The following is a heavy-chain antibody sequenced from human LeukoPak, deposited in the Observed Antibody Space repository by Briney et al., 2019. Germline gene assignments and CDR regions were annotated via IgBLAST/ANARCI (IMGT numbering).Heavy chain of an antibody. Sequence: PGGSLRLSCAASGFTFSSYSMNWVRQAPGKGLEWVSSISSSSSYIYYADSVKGRFTISRDNAKNSLYLQMNSLRAEDTAVYSCARGSNNWNVDTFDIWGQGTMVTVSS. J-gene: IGHJ3*02. CDR2: ISSSSSYI. CDR3: ARGSNNWNVDTFDI. V-gene: IGHV3-21*01. D-gene: IGHD1-20*01. CDR1: GFTFSSYS.